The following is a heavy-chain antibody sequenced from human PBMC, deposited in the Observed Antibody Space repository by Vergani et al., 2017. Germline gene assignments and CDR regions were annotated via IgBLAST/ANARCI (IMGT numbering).Heavy chain of an antibody. D-gene: IGHD6-13*01. V-gene: IGHV4-31*03. J-gene: IGHJ5*02. Sequence: QVQLQESGPGLVKPSQTLSLTCTVSGGSISSGGYYWSWIRQHPGKGLEWIGYIYYSGSTYYNPSLKSRVTISVDTSKNQFSLKLSSVTAADTAVYYCARDWVRQQLVEGWFDPWGQGTLVTVSS. CDR1: GGSISSGGYY. CDR2: IYYSGST. CDR3: ARDWVRQQLVEGWFDP.